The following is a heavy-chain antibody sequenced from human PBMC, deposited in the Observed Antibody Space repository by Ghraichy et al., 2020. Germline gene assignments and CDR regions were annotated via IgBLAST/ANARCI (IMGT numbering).Heavy chain of an antibody. CDR2: ISGSGGST. Sequence: GGSLRLSCAASGFTFSSYAMSWVRQAPGKGLEWVSAISGSGGSTYYADSVKGRFTISRDNSKNTLYLQMNSLRAEDTAVYYCAKDPQEIVVVSWDYYYYGMDVWGQGTTVTVSS. V-gene: IGHV3-23*01. D-gene: IGHD3-22*01. CDR1: GFTFSSYA. CDR3: AKDPQEIVVVSWDYYYYGMDV. J-gene: IGHJ6*02.